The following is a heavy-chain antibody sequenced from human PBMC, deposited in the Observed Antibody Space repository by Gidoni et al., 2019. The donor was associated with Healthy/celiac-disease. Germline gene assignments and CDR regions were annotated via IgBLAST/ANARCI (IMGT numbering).Heavy chain of an antibody. CDR2: ISYDGSNK. CDR3: AIDFYYDFWSGRTYYGMDV. D-gene: IGHD3-3*01. V-gene: IGHV3-30-3*01. J-gene: IGHJ6*02. Sequence: QVQLVESGGGVVQPGRSLRLSCAASGFTFSSYAMHWVRQAPGKGLEWVAVISYDGSNKYYADSVKGRFTISRDNSKNTLYLQMNSLRAEDTAVYYCAIDFYYDFWSGRTYYGMDVWGQGTTVTVSS. CDR1: GFTFSSYA.